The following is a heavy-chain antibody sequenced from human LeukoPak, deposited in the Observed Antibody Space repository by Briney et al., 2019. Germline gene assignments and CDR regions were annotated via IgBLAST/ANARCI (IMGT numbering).Heavy chain of an antibody. J-gene: IGHJ3*02. V-gene: IGHV4-59*01. CDR3: ARAVYYYDSSGLTAFDI. Sequence: SETLSLTCTVSGGSISSYYWSWIRQPPGKGLEWIGYIYYSGSTNYNPSLKSRVTISVDTSKNQFSLKLSSVTAADTAVYYCARAVYYYDSSGLTAFDIWGQGTMVTVSS. CDR1: GGSISSYY. CDR2: IYYSGST. D-gene: IGHD3-22*01.